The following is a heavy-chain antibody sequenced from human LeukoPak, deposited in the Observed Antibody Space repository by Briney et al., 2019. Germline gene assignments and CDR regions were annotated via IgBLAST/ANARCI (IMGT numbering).Heavy chain of an antibody. D-gene: IGHD3-10*01. J-gene: IGHJ4*02. CDR1: GYTFTSYG. Sequence: ASVKVSCKASGYTFTSYGISWVRQAPGQGLEWMGWISAYNGNTNYAQKLQGRVTMTTDTSTSAAYMELRSLRSDDTAVYYCARDEAVGYYGSGSSYWGQGTLVTVSS. CDR3: ARDEAVGYYGSGSSY. V-gene: IGHV1-18*01. CDR2: ISAYNGNT.